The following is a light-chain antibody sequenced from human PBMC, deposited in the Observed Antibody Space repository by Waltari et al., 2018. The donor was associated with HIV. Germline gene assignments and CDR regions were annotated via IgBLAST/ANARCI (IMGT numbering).Light chain of an antibody. Sequence: QSVLTQPPSASGTPGQRITISCSGSSSKIGNNYVHWYQHLPGTAPKLLIYRNNQRASGGPDRCSGSKSGTSASLAISGLRSEDEADYYCVTWADRSSGPVVFGGGTKVTVL. CDR3: VTWADRSSGPVV. CDR2: RNN. CDR1: SSKIGNNY. V-gene: IGLV1-47*01. J-gene: IGLJ2*01.